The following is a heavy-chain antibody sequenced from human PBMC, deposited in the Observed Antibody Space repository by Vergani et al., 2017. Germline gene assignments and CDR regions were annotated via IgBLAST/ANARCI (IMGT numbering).Heavy chain of an antibody. V-gene: IGHV3-30*18. J-gene: IGHJ6*02. D-gene: IGHD1-7*01. Sequence: QVQLVESGGGVVQPGRSLRLSCAASGFTFSSYGMHWVRQAPGKGLEWVAVISYGGSNKYYADSVKGRFTISRDNSKNTLYLQMNSLRAEDTAVYYCAKVLRPGWNWRRDYYYGMDVWGQGTTVTVSS. CDR1: GFTFSSYG. CDR2: ISYGGSNK. CDR3: AKVLRPGWNWRRDYYYGMDV.